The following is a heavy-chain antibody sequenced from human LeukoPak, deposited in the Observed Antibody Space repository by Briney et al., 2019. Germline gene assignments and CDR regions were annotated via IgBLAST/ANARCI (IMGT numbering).Heavy chain of an antibody. V-gene: IGHV1-69*13. CDR2: IIPIFGTA. D-gene: IGHD6-6*01. CDR1: GGTFSSYA. J-gene: IGHJ5*02. Sequence: SVKVSCKASGGTFSSYAISWVRQAPGQGLEWMGGIIPIFGTANYAQKFQGRVTITADESTSTAYMELSSLRSEDTAVYYCARDLEYSSSSGVPWGQGTLVTVSS. CDR3: ARDLEYSSSSGVP.